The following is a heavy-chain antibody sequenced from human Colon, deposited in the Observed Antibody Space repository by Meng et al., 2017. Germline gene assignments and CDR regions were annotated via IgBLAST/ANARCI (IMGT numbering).Heavy chain of an antibody. D-gene: IGHD5-18*01. CDR2: IRSKVYGGTT. CDR3: TRALVDTKTYIYYNAMDV. Sequence: GGSLRLSCTASGFTFGEHAVSWVRQAPGKGLEWLGFIRSKVYGGTTVYAASVEGRFTFSRDDSKSIAYLQMNSLTTEDTAVYYCTRALVDTKTYIYYNAMDVWGQGTTVTVSS. CDR1: GFTFGEHA. J-gene: IGHJ6*02. V-gene: IGHV3-49*04.